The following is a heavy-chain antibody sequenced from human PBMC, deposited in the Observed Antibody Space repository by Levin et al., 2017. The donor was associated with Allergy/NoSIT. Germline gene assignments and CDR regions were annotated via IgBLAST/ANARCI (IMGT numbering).Heavy chain of an antibody. CDR2: IDWDDDK. CDR3: ARIRGSGSYAPDY. CDR1: WFSLRTSGMC. V-gene: IGHV2-70*11. D-gene: IGHD3-10*01. Sequence: TLSLPCTFSWFSLRTSGMCVSWIRQPPGKALEWLARIDWDDDKYYTTSLKTRLTISQDTSKNQVVLTMTNTDPVDTATYYCARIRGSGSYAPDYWGQGTLVTVSS. J-gene: IGHJ4*02.